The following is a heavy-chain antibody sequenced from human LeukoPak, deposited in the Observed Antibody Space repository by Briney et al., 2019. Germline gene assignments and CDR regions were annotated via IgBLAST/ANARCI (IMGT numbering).Heavy chain of an antibody. CDR1: GGSISSYY. V-gene: IGHV4-59*01. Sequence: SETLSLTCTVSGGSISSYYWSWIRQPPGKGLEWIGYIYYSGSTNYNPSLKSRVTISVDTSKNQFSLKLSSVSAADTAVYYCARMGSRFDPWGQGTLVTVSS. D-gene: IGHD3-10*01. CDR3: ARMGSRFDP. CDR2: IYYSGST. J-gene: IGHJ5*02.